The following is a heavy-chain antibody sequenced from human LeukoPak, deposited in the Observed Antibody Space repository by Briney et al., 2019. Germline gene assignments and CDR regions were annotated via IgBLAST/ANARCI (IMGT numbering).Heavy chain of an antibody. CDR1: GGSISSGSYY. CDR2: IYTSGST. V-gene: IGHV4-61*02. D-gene: IGHD5-24*01. Sequence: SETLSLTCTVSGGSISSGSYYWSWIRQPAGKGLEWIGRIYTSGSTNYNPSLKSRVTISVDTSKNQFSLKLSSVTAADTAVYYCARERRATGSDYWGQGTLVTVSS. CDR3: ARERRATGSDY. J-gene: IGHJ4*02.